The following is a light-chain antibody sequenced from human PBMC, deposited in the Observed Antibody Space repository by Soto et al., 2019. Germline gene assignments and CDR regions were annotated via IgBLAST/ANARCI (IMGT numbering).Light chain of an antibody. CDR3: AAWDDSLTAVV. J-gene: IGLJ3*02. CDR2: LNT. Sequence: QSVLTQPPSASGTPGQRITISCSGNRSNIGTYTVHWYQQLPGTAPTLLIYLNTQRPSGVPGRFSASKSGTSASLAIGGLQSEEEADYYCAAWDDSLTAVVFGGGTKLTVL. V-gene: IGLV1-44*01. CDR1: RSNIGTYT.